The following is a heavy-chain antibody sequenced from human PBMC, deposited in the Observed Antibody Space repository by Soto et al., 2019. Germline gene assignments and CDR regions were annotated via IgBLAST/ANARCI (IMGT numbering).Heavy chain of an antibody. Sequence: QVQLVESGGGVVQPGRSLRLSCAASGFTFSSYGMHWVRQAPGKGLEWVAVIWYDGSNKYYADSVKGRFTISRDNSKNTLYLQMNSLGAEDTDVYYCARVGSSWCFDYWGQGTLVTVSS. D-gene: IGHD6-13*01. CDR3: ARVGSSWCFDY. V-gene: IGHV3-33*01. CDR1: GFTFSSYG. CDR2: IWYDGSNK. J-gene: IGHJ4*02.